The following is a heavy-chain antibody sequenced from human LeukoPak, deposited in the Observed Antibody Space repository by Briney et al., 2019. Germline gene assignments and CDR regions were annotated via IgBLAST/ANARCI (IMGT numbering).Heavy chain of an antibody. V-gene: IGHV3-7*01. D-gene: IGHD6-13*01. Sequence: GGSLRLSCTASGFTFSNYWMSWVRQAPGKGPEWVANIKRDGSEQWYVDSVKGRFIISRDNAKNSVYLQMSSLRADDTAIYYCARDHSENYLEYWGQGTLVTVSS. CDR1: GFTFSNYW. CDR2: IKRDGSEQ. J-gene: IGHJ4*02. CDR3: ARDHSENYLEY.